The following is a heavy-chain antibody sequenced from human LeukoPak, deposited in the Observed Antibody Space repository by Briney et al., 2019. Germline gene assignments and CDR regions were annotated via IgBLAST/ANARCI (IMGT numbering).Heavy chain of an antibody. CDR1: GYSISSGYY. D-gene: IGHD5-18*01. Sequence: SETLSLTCSVSGYSISSGYYWGWIRQPPGKGLEWIGSIYNSGSTYNNPSLKSRVTISVDKSKNQFSLKLSSVTAADTAVYYCASLARYSYGPTTYYFDYWGQGTLVTVSS. J-gene: IGHJ4*02. CDR2: IYNSGST. V-gene: IGHV4-38-2*02. CDR3: ASLARYSYGPTTYYFDY.